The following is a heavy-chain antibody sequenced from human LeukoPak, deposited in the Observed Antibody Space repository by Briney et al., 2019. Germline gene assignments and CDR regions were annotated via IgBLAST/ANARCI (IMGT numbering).Heavy chain of an antibody. CDR3: ARGPLGPYYYYMDV. V-gene: IGHV3-30*04. CDR1: GFTFSSYA. J-gene: IGHJ6*03. D-gene: IGHD7-27*01. CDR2: ISYDGSNK. Sequence: PGRSLRLSCAASGFTFSSYAMHWVRQAPGKGLEWVAVISYDGSNKYYADSVKGRFSISRDNSKNTLYLQMNSLRAEDTAVYYCARGPLGPYYYYMDVWGEGTTVTVSS.